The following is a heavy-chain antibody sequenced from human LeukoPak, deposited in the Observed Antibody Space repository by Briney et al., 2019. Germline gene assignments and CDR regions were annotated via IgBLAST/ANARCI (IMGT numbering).Heavy chain of an antibody. Sequence: GGSLRLACAASGFTLSSYAMSWDRQAPGKGLEWVSAISGSGGRTYYADSVKGRFTISRDNSKNTLYLQMNSLRAEDTAVYYCAKAHKRITMVRGVIYYFDYWGQGTLVTVSS. CDR2: ISGSGGRT. CDR3: AKAHKRITMVRGVIYYFDY. J-gene: IGHJ4*02. D-gene: IGHD3-10*01. V-gene: IGHV3-23*01. CDR1: GFTLSSYA.